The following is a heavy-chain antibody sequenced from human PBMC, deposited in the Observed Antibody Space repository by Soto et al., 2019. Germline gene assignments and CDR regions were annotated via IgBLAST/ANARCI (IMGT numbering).Heavy chain of an antibody. Sequence: SETLSLTCPVFGASVSSGLYYWSWIRQPPGKGLEYIGYIYYTGITNYNPSLKSRVIISIDTSKNQFSLNLNSVTAADTAMYYCARQVRSPSYFDYWGQGTLVTVSS. CDR3: ARQVRSPSYFDY. CDR2: IYYTGIT. J-gene: IGHJ4*02. V-gene: IGHV4-61*01. CDR1: GASVSSGLYY.